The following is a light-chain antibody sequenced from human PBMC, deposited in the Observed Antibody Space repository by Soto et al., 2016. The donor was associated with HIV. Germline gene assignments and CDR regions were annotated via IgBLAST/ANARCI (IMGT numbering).Light chain of an antibody. Sequence: ELIQDPVVSVALGQTVKITCQGDSVTSYYVSWYQQKPGQAPRLVIYGKNNRPSGIPDRFSGSSSGNTASLTITGAQAEDEADYYCNSRYTSDSHHYVFGTGTKVTV. CDR2: GKN. V-gene: IGLV3-19*01. CDR1: SVTSYY. J-gene: IGLJ1*01. CDR3: NSRYTSDSHHYV.